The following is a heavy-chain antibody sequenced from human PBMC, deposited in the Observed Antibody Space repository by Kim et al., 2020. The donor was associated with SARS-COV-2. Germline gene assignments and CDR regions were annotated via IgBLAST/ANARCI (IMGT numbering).Heavy chain of an antibody. V-gene: IGHV3-30*04. D-gene: IGHD3-10*01. CDR3: AREAGYHGSGSYLDY. Sequence: GGSLRLSCAASGFTFSNYAMHWVRQAPSKGLEWVAIISYDGSNKYYADSVKGRFTISRDDSKNTLYLQMNSLRPEDTAVYYCAREAGYHGSGSYLDYWGQGTLVTVSS. J-gene: IGHJ4*02. CDR1: GFTFSNYA. CDR2: ISYDGSNK.